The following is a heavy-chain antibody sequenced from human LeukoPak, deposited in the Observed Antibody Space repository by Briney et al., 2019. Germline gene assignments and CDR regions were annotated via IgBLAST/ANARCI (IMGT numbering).Heavy chain of an antibody. D-gene: IGHD5-24*01. CDR1: GITLSNYG. Sequence: PGGSLRLSCAVSGITLSNYGMSWVRQAPGKGLEWVAGISDSGGRTNYADSVKGRFTISRDNSKNSLYLQMNSLRTEDTALYYCAKDIVVEMATTLDTQFDYWGQGTLVTVSS. J-gene: IGHJ4*02. V-gene: IGHV3-43*02. CDR3: AKDIVVEMATTLDTQFDY. CDR2: ISDSGGRT.